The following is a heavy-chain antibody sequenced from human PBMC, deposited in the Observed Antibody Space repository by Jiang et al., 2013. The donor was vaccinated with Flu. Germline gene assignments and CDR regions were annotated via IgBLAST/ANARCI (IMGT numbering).Heavy chain of an antibody. CDR1: GYTFTSYY. Sequence: SGAEVKKPGASVKVSCKASGYTFTSYYIHWVRQAPGQGLEWMGIINPSGGSANYAQKFQGRLTMTRGTSTSTVYMELRSLRSEDTAVYYCARGHCNNGAGCYNYYGMDVWGQGTTVTVSS. CDR2: INPSGGSA. CDR3: ARGHCNNGAGCYNYYGMDV. D-gene: IGHD2-8*01. V-gene: IGHV1-46*01. J-gene: IGHJ6*02.